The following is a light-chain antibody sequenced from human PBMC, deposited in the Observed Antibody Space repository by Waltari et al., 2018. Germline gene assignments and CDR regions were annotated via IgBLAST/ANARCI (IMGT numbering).Light chain of an antibody. CDR2: CSS. Sequence: QSVLTQPPSVSGAPGQRVTISCTGSGPNIGAGLGVHWYQQVPRAAPQLPIFCSSSRPLGVPDRICGSTSGTSASLAITGLQAEDEAVYYCQSYDTTLSVVFGGGTKLTVL. CDR3: QSYDTTLSVV. J-gene: IGLJ3*02. CDR1: GPNIGAGLG. V-gene: IGLV1-40*01.